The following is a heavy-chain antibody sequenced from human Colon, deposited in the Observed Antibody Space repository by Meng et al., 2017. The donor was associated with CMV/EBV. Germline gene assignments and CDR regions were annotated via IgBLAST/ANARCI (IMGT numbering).Heavy chain of an antibody. CDR1: GFTFSSYT. CDR2: ISTSGTNI. CDR3: ARDKGFLGGTFDY. J-gene: IGHJ4*02. D-gene: IGHD1-26*01. Sequence: GGSLRLSCATSGFTFSSYTMHWVRQAPGTGLEWVSSISTSGTNIYYADSVKGRFTGSRDDARDSLFLQLNSLRDEDTALYYCARDKGFLGGTFDYWGQGTLVTVSS. V-gene: IGHV3-21*01.